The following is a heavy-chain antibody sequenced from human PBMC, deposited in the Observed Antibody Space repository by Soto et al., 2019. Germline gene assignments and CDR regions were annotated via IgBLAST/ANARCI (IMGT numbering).Heavy chain of an antibody. D-gene: IGHD3-16*01. Sequence: QVQLVQSGAEVKKPGASVKVSCKASGYTFTSYAMHWVRQAPGQRLEWMGWINAGNGNTKYSQKFQGRVTITRDTSASTAYMELSSLRSEDTAVYYCARRLDYYYYMDVWGKGTTVTVSS. V-gene: IGHV1-3*01. J-gene: IGHJ6*03. CDR1: GYTFTSYA. CDR3: ARRLDYYYYMDV. CDR2: INAGNGNT.